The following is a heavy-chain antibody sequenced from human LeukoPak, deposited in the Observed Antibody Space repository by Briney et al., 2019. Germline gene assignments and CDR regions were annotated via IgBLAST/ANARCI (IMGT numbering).Heavy chain of an antibody. Sequence: SETLSLTCTVSGGSISSYYWGWIRQPPGKGLEWIGSIYYSGSTYYNPSLKSRVTISVDTSKNQFSLKLSSVTAADTAVYYCARLRFKGSSSDWGQGTLVTVSS. J-gene: IGHJ4*02. D-gene: IGHD6-6*01. CDR3: ARLRFKGSSSD. V-gene: IGHV4-39*01. CDR1: GGSISSYY. CDR2: IYYSGST.